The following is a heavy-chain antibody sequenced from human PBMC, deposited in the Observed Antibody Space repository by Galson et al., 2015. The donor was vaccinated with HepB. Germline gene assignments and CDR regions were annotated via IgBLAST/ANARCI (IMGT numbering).Heavy chain of an antibody. Sequence: QSGAEVKKPGESLKISCKGSGYSFTSYWIGWVRQMPGKGLEWMGIIYPGDSDTRYSPSFQGQVTISADKSISTAYLQWSSLKASDTAMYYCARHRYYDSSGYYYDRLDRAFDIWGQGTMVTVSS. D-gene: IGHD3-22*01. V-gene: IGHV5-51*01. CDR1: GYSFTSYW. CDR2: IYPGDSDT. J-gene: IGHJ3*02. CDR3: ARHRYYDSSGYYYDRLDRAFDI.